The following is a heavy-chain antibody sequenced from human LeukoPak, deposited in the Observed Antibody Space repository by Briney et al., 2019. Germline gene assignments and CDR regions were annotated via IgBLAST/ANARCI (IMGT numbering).Heavy chain of an antibody. V-gene: IGHV3-30-3*01. Sequence: GGSLRLSCAASGFTFSSYAMHWVRQAPGKGLEWVAVISYDGSNKYYADSVKGRFTISRDNSKNTPYLQMNSLRAEDTAVYYCARAKKGITGTTGYYYYYMDVWGKGTTVTVSS. D-gene: IGHD1-7*01. CDR2: ISYDGSNK. J-gene: IGHJ6*03. CDR1: GFTFSSYA. CDR3: ARAKKGITGTTGYYYYYMDV.